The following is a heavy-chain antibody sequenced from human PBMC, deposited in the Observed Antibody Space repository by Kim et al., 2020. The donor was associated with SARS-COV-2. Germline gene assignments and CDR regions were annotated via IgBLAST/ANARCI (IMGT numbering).Heavy chain of an antibody. D-gene: IGHD1-26*01. CDR1: GFTFSSYA. J-gene: IGHJ4*02. V-gene: IGHV3-30*04. Sequence: GGSLRLSCAASGFTFSSYAMHWVRQAPGKGLEWVAVISYDGSNKYYADSVKGRFTISRDNSKNTLYLQMNSLRAEDTAVYYCARSGNVPKVGATTGVATYWGQGTLVTVSS. CDR2: ISYDGSNK. CDR3: ARSGNVPKVGATTGVATY.